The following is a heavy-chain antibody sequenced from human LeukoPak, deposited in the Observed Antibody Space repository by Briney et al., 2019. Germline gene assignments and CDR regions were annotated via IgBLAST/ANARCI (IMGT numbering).Heavy chain of an antibody. Sequence: SETLSLTCTVSGGSISSYYWSWIRQPPGKGLEWIGYNYYSGSTNYNPSLKSRVTISVDTSKNQFSLKLSSVTAADTAVYYCARGAWITMIVVATKNWFDPWGQGTLVTVSS. CDR1: GGSISSYY. V-gene: IGHV4-59*12. D-gene: IGHD3-22*01. J-gene: IGHJ5*02. CDR3: ARGAWITMIVVATKNWFDP. CDR2: NYYSGST.